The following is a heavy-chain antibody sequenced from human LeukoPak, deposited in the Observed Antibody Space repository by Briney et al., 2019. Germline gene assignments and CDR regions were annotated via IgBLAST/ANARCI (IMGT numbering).Heavy chain of an antibody. CDR2: IYYSGST. Sequence: SETLSLTCTVSRGSISPYYWSWIRQPPGKGLEWIGYIYYSGSTNYNPSLKSRVTISVDTSKNQFSLKLSSVTAADTAVYYCARTQEAGYSSGWYDSYYYYYMDVWGKGTTVTISS. V-gene: IGHV4-59*01. CDR3: ARTQEAGYSSGWYDSYYYYYMDV. J-gene: IGHJ6*03. CDR1: RGSISPYY. D-gene: IGHD6-19*01.